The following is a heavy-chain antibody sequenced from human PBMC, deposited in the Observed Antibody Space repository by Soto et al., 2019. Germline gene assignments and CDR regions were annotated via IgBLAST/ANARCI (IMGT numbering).Heavy chain of an antibody. CDR2: INPNSGGT. CDR3: ARDRSGSYYDYYYYYGMDV. D-gene: IGHD1-26*01. Sequence: ASVKVSCKASGYTFTGYYMHWVRQAPGQGLEWMGWINPNSGGTNYAQKFQGRVTMTRDTSISTAYMELSRLRSDDTAVYYCARDRSGSYYDYYYYYGMDVWGQGTTVTVSS. CDR1: GYTFTGYY. J-gene: IGHJ6*02. V-gene: IGHV1-2*02.